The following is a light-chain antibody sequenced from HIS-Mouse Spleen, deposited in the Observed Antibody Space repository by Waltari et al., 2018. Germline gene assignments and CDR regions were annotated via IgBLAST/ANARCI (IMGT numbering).Light chain of an antibody. CDR2: DDS. V-gene: IGLV3-21*03. CDR3: QVWDSSSDHVV. J-gene: IGLJ2*01. CDR1: NIGRKS. Sequence: SHVLTQPPSASVAPGKTARITCWGNNIGRKSVHWYQQKPGQAPVLVVYDDSDRPSGIPERFSGSNSGNTATLTISRVEAGDEADYYCQVWDSSSDHVVFGGGTKLTVL.